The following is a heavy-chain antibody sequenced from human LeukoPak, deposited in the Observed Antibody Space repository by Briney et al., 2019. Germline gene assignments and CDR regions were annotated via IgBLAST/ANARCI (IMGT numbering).Heavy chain of an antibody. CDR3: AKEVYCGADCNKPGYGMDV. CDR1: GFTFSSYA. D-gene: IGHD2-21*02. Sequence: GGSLRLSCAASGFTFSSYAMSWVRQAPGKGLEWVSVISGSAGRRYNADSVKGRFTISRDNSRNTLYLQMNSLRAEDTAVYYCAKEVYCGADCNKPGYGMDVWGQGTTVTVSS. J-gene: IGHJ6*02. CDR2: ISGSAGRR. V-gene: IGHV3-23*01.